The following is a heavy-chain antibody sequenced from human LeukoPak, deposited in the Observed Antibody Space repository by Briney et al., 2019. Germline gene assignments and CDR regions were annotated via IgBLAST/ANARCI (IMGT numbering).Heavy chain of an antibody. Sequence: ASVKVSCKASNYTFTSYGISWVRQAPGQGLEWMAWINAYNGDTNYAQKLQGRVTMTTDTSTSTAYMELRSLRSDDTAVYYCARVTTGVGAFDIWGQGTMVTVSS. CDR3: ARVTTGVGAFDI. D-gene: IGHD1-1*01. J-gene: IGHJ3*02. V-gene: IGHV1-18*01. CDR1: NYTFTSYG. CDR2: INAYNGDT.